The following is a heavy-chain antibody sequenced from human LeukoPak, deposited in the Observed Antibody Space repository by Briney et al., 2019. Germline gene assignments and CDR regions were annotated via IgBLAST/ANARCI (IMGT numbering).Heavy chain of an antibody. CDR1: GISFSSNR. Sequence: PGGSLRLSCVASGISFSSNRVHWVRQAPGKGLVWVSHIESDGSNTGYADSVKGRFTISRDNAKNTLYLQMTSLRAEDTAVYYCARDGGGLPYWGQGTLVTVSS. V-gene: IGHV3-74*01. CDR3: ARDGGGLPY. CDR2: IESDGSNT. J-gene: IGHJ1*01. D-gene: IGHD3-16*01.